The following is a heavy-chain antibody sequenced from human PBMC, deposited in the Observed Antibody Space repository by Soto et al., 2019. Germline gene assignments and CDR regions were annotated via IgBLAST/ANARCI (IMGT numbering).Heavy chain of an antibody. J-gene: IGHJ4*02. D-gene: IGHD4-17*01. CDR2: ISASGDST. Sequence: GGSLRLSCAASGFTFSTYGMNWVRQAPGKGLEWVSAISASGDSTYYADSVKGRFTISRDTSKNTVYLQMNSLRAEDTAAYFCAKATVTTRGYFDYWGQGTLVTVSS. V-gene: IGHV3-23*01. CDR1: GFTFSTYG. CDR3: AKATVTTRGYFDY.